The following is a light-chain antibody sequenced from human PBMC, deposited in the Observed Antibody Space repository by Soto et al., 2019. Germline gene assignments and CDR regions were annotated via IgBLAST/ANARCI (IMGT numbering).Light chain of an antibody. J-gene: IGKJ4*01. V-gene: IGKV3-20*01. CDR3: QQYNDWPLT. CDR2: DAS. Sequence: EIVLTQSPGTLSLSPGERATLSCRASQSVSSSYLAWYQQKPGQAPRLLIYDASNRATGIPARFSGSGSGTDFTLTISSLQSEDSAVYYCQQYNDWPLTFGGGTKVDIK. CDR1: QSVSSSY.